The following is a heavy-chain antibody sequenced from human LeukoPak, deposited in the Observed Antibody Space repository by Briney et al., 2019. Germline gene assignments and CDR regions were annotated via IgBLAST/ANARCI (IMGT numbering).Heavy chain of an antibody. D-gene: IGHD3-10*01. V-gene: IGHV4-34*01. Sequence: PSETLSLTCAVYGGSFSGYYWSWIRQPPGKGLEWIGEINHSGSTNYNPSLKSRVTISVDTSKNQFSPKLSSVTAADTAVYYCAILYGSGRYFDYWGQGTLVTVSS. CDR3: AILYGSGRYFDY. CDR1: GGSFSGYY. CDR2: INHSGST. J-gene: IGHJ4*02.